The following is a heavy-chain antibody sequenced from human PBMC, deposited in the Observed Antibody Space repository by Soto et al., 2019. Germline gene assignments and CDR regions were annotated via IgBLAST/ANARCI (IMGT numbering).Heavy chain of an antibody. V-gene: IGHV4-34*01. CDR3: ARGITMVRGVIKGFDY. J-gene: IGHJ4*02. CDR2: INHSGST. D-gene: IGHD3-10*01. CDR1: GGSFSGYY. Sequence: SETLSLTCAVDGGSFSGYYWSWIRQPPGKGLEWIGEINHSGSTNYNPSLKSRVTISVDTSKNQFSLKLSSVTAADTAVYYCARGITMVRGVIKGFDYWGQGTLVTVSS.